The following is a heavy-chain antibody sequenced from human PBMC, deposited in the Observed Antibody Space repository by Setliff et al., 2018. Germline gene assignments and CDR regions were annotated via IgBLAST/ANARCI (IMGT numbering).Heavy chain of an antibody. CDR3: AGTPARGTTWLSPFDY. CDR1: GGFTSSFY. V-gene: IGHV4-59*08. CDR2: VDHSGST. D-gene: IGHD3-9*01. Sequence: LSLTCTISGGFTSSFYWSWIRQAPGKGLEWIGYVDHSGSTNFSPSLQSRATISIDTSKNQISLKITSVTAADTALYSCAGTPARGTTWLSPFDYWGQGIQVTVSS. J-gene: IGHJ4*02.